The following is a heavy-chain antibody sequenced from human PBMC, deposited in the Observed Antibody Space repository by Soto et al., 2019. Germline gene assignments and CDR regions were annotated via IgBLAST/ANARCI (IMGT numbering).Heavy chain of an antibody. CDR3: ARGDCVGGTCYSLAGSFFYDMDV. D-gene: IGHD2-15*01. V-gene: IGHV3-74*02. Sequence: EVQLVESGGGLVQPGGSLRLSCAASGFTFSNYWMYWVRQAPGKGLEWVSRINSDGSVSSHADSVRGRLTISRDNVKNPVYLHMDSLRGEDTAVYFCARGDCVGGTCYSLAGSFFYDMDVWGKGTTVTVFS. J-gene: IGHJ6*03. CDR2: INSDGSVS. CDR1: GFTFSNYW.